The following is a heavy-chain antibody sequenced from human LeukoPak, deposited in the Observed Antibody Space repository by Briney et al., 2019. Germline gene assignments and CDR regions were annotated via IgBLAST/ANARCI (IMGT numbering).Heavy chain of an antibody. CDR1: GGSISSYY. CDR2: IYYSGST. J-gene: IGHJ4*02. V-gene: IGHV4-59*01. Sequence: SETLSLTCTVSGGSISSYYWSWIRQPPGKGLEWIGYIYYSGSTNYNPSLKSRVTISVDTSKNQFSLKLSSVTAADTAVYYCAKDYPYFDYWGQGTLITVSS. CDR3: AKDYPYFDY.